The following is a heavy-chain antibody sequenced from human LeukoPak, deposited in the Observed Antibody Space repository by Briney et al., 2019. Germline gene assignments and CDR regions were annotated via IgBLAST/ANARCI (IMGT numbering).Heavy chain of an antibody. CDR2: IYYSGGT. V-gene: IGHV4-59*01. D-gene: IGHD2-2*01. J-gene: IGHJ3*02. Sequence: SETLSLTWTVSGGSISSYYWSWIRQPPGKGLEWIGYIYYSGGTNYNPSLKSRVTISVDTSKNQFSLKLSSVTAADTAVYYCATSSTSLGAFDIWGQGTMVTVSS. CDR1: GGSISSYY. CDR3: ATSSTSLGAFDI.